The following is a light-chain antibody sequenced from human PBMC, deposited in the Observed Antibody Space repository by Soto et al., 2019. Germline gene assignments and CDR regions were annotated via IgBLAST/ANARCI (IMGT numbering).Light chain of an antibody. CDR3: SSYSISTAYL. CDR1: SSDVGTYEF. J-gene: IGLJ1*01. V-gene: IGLV2-14*01. Sequence: QSALTQPASVSGSPGQSITISCTGTSSDVGTYEFVSWYQQYPGKAPKLMIYEVSNRPSGVSYRFSGSKSGNTASLTISGLQAEDEADYFCSSYSISTAYLFGTGTKVTVL. CDR2: EVS.